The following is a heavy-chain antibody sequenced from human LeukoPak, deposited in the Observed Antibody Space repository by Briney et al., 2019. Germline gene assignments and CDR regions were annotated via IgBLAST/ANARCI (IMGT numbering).Heavy chain of an antibody. CDR2: IYYSGST. CDR3: ARDIPAGRERNFDY. CDR1: GGSISSSSYY. V-gene: IGHV4-39*07. J-gene: IGHJ4*02. D-gene: IGHD1-1*01. Sequence: PSETLSLTCTVSGGSISSSSYYWGWIRQPPGKGLEWIGSIYYSGSTYYNPSLKSRVTISVDTSKNQFSLKLSSVTAADTAVYYCARDIPAGRERNFDYWGQGTLVTVSS.